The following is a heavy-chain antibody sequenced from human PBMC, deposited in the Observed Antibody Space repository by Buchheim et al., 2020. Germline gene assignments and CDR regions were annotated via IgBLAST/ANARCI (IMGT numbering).Heavy chain of an antibody. V-gene: IGHV1-8*01. J-gene: IGHJ5*02. CDR1: GYTFTRYD. D-gene: IGHD3-9*01. CDR2: MNPNSGNT. CDR3: ARKYYDILTGYYVFNWFDP. Sequence: QVQLVQSGAEVKKPGASVKVSCKASGYTFTRYDINWVRQATGQGLEWMGWMNPNSGNTGYAQKFQGRVTMTRNTSISTAYMELSSLRSEDTAVYYCARKYYDILTGYYVFNWFDPWGQGTL.